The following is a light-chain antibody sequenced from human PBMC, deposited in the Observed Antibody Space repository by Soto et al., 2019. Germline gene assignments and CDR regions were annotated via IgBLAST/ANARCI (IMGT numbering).Light chain of an antibody. Sequence: EIVLTKSPDTLFLPPAESPTLSAGASQSVSSYLAWYQQKPGQAPKVLIYGASSRATGIPDRFSGSGSGTDFTLTISRLEPEDFAVYYCQQYGSSIRTFGQGTKVDIK. CDR3: QQYGSSIRT. CDR1: QSVSSY. J-gene: IGKJ1*01. CDR2: GAS. V-gene: IGKV3-20*01.